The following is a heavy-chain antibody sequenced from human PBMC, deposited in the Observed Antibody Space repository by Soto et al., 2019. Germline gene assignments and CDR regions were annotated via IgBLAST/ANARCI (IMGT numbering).Heavy chain of an antibody. J-gene: IGHJ4*02. CDR3: ARGRHWLDY. CDR1: GGSISDYY. Sequence: SETLSLTCTVSGGSISDYYWSWIRQPPGKGLEWIGYIYYTRSTNYNPSLKSRVTISVDTSKNHFTLILSSVTAADTAVYYCARGRHWLDYWGPGFLVTVSS. D-gene: IGHD6-19*01. CDR2: IYYTRST. V-gene: IGHV4-59*01.